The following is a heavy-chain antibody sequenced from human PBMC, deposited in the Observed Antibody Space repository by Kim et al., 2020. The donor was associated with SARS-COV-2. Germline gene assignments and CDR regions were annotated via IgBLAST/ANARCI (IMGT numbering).Heavy chain of an antibody. J-gene: IGHJ4*02. V-gene: IGHV1-3*01. Sequence: SSQKFQGRVTITRDTSASAAYMELSGLGSEDTAVYYCARGVVVAANYFDFWGQGTLVTVSS. D-gene: IGHD2-15*01. CDR3: ARGVVVAANYFDF.